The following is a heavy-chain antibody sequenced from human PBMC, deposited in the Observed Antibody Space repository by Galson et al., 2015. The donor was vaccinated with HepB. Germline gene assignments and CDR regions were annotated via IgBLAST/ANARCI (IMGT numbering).Heavy chain of an antibody. V-gene: IGHV3-23*01. D-gene: IGHD2-2*01. CDR3: AKVGCIVCDIVVIPSYYYMDV. Sequence: SLRLSCAASGFTFSSYAMSWVRQAPGKGLEWVSAISGSGGSTYYADSVKGRFTISRDNSKNTLYLQMNSLRAEDTAVYYCAKVGCIVCDIVVIPSYYYMDVWGKGTTVTVSS. J-gene: IGHJ6*03. CDR1: GFTFSSYA. CDR2: ISGSGGST.